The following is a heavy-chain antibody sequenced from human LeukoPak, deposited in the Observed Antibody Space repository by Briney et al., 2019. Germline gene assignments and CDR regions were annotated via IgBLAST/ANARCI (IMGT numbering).Heavy chain of an antibody. V-gene: IGHV3-15*01. D-gene: IGHD4-23*01. CDR3: TTGPGNSGY. CDR1: GLTFSTAW. J-gene: IGHJ4*02. CDR2: IKSTTVDGTP. Sequence: GGSLRLSCAVSGLTFSTAWMSWVRQAPGKGLEWVGRIKSTTVDGTPEYAAPVKGRFTISRDDSKNTVYLQMNSLKTEDTAVYYCTTGPGNSGYWGQGTLVTVSS.